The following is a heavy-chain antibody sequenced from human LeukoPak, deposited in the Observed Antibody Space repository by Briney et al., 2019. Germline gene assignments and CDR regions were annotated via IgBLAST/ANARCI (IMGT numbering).Heavy chain of an antibody. CDR3: ARARSGSDFLGYFDS. D-gene: IGHD1-26*01. Sequence: SETLSLTCTLSGGSISSYYWSWIRRPPGKGLEWIGSIYYSGSTYYNPSLKSRATMSLDTTKNQFSLKLNSVTAADTAVYYCARARSGSDFLGYFDSGGQGTLVTVST. V-gene: IGHV4-59*01. CDR1: GGSISSYY. J-gene: IGHJ4*02. CDR2: IYYSGST.